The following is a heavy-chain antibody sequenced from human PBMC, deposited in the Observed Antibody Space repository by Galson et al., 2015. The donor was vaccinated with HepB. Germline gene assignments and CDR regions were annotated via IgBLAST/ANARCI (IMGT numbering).Heavy chain of an antibody. J-gene: IGHJ4*02. CDR3: ARDGIPGYSSGWDESQGDY. V-gene: IGHV3-48*01. D-gene: IGHD6-19*01. CDR2: ISSSSSTI. Sequence: SLRLSCAASGFTFSSYSMNWVRQAPGKGLEWVSYISSSSSTIYYADSVKGRFTISRDNAKNSLYLQMNSLRAEDTAVYYCARDGIPGYSSGWDESQGDYWGQGTLVTVSS. CDR1: GFTFSSYS.